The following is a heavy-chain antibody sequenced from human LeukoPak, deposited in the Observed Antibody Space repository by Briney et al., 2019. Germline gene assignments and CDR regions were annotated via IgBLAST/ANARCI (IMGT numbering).Heavy chain of an antibody. CDR3: ARGTYYDSTAYYWFDP. D-gene: IGHD3-22*01. CDR1: GGSISFYY. Sequence: SETLSHTCTVSGGSISFYYWSWIRQPAGKGLEWIGRIYTSGSTNYNPSLKSRVTISLDKSKNQFSLKLSSVTAADTAVYYCARGTYYDSTAYYWFDPWGQGTLVTVSS. CDR2: IYTSGST. J-gene: IGHJ5*02. V-gene: IGHV4-4*07.